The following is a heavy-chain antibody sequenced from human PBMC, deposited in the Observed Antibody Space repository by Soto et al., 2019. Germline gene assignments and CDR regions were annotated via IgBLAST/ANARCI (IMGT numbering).Heavy chain of an antibody. D-gene: IGHD6-13*01. J-gene: IGHJ3*02. CDR1: GFTFSSYA. V-gene: IGHV3-23*01. Sequence: EVQLLESGGGLVQPGGSLRLSCAASGFTFSSYAMSWVRQAPGKGLEWVSAISGSGGSTYYADSVKGRFTISRYNSKNPPYLQMNSLRAADTAVYYCAKLPNSSSCYLEAVDTWGQGTMVSVSS. CDR2: ISGSGGST. CDR3: AKLPNSSSCYLEAVDT.